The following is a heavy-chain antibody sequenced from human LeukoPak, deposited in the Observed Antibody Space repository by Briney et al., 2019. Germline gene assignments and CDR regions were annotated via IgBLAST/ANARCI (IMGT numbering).Heavy chain of an antibody. CDR2: VHYDGRT. Sequence: SETLSLTCTVSGGPISGSVTRGWVRQPPGKGLEWIGNVHYDGRTAPNPSLKSRVTMSLDTSTNQFSLKLNSVTATDTALYYCARVVTAAGLDLWGRGILVTISS. CDR3: ARVVTAAGLDL. CDR1: GGPISGSVT. D-gene: IGHD6-19*01. V-gene: IGHV4-39*07. J-gene: IGHJ5*02.